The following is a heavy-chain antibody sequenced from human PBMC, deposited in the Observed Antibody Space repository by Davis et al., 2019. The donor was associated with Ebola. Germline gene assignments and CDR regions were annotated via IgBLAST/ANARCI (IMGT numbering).Heavy chain of an antibody. CDR3: ARDINWKDVYGLDV. D-gene: IGHD1-1*01. CDR1: GFTFSSYE. CDR2: ISYDGSSK. J-gene: IGHJ6*02. Sequence: GESLKISCAASGFTFSSYEMNWVRQAPGKGLEWVALISYDGSSKYYADSVKGRFTISRDKSKNTLHLQMNSLRAEDTAVYYCARDINWKDVYGLDVWGQGTTVTVSS. V-gene: IGHV3-30-3*01.